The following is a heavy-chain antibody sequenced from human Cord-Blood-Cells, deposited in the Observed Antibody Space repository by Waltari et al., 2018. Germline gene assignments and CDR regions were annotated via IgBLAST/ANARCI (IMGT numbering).Heavy chain of an antibody. J-gene: IGHJ4*02. CDR3: AREGYSSSSRDY. CDR1: GGTFSSYA. D-gene: IGHD6-6*01. Sequence: QVQLVQSGAEVKKPGSSVKVSCKASGGTFSSYAISWVRPAPGQGLEGMGRIIPILGNTNYAKKVQGKGTITPDKSTSTAYMELSSLRSEDTAVYYCAREGYSSSSRDYWGQGTLVTVSS. CDR2: IIPILGNT. V-gene: IGHV1-69*09.